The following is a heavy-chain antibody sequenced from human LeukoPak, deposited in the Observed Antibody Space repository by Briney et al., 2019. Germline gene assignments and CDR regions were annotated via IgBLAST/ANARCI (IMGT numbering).Heavy chain of an antibody. CDR2: ISSSSSTI. Sequence: GGSLRLSCAASGFTFSSYSMNWVRQAPGKGLEWVSYISSSSSTIYYADSVKGRFTISRDNAKDSLYLQMNSLRAEDTAVYYCARDPLYYYGSGAVYYYYMDVWGKGTTVTVSS. J-gene: IGHJ6*03. V-gene: IGHV3-48*01. D-gene: IGHD3-10*01. CDR1: GFTFSSYS. CDR3: ARDPLYYYGSGAVYYYYMDV.